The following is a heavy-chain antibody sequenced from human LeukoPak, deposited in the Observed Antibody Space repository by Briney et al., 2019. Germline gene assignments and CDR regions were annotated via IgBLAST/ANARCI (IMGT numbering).Heavy chain of an antibody. J-gene: IGHJ2*01. Sequence: GGSLRLSCAASGLTFSNCWMHWVRQAPGKGLVWVSSISSSSSYIYYADSVKGRFTISRDNAKNSLYLQMNSLRAEDTAVYYCARDRAKYWYFDLWGRGTLVTVSS. V-gene: IGHV3-21*01. CDR1: GLTFSNCW. CDR2: ISSSSSYI. CDR3: ARDRAKYWYFDL.